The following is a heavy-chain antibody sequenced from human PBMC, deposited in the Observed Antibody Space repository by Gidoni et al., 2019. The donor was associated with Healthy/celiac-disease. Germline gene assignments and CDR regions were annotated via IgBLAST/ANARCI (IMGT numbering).Heavy chain of an antibody. V-gene: IGHV1-69*01. CDR2: IIPIFGTA. CDR3: ARRMTTVTTFVVGTSYYGMDV. J-gene: IGHJ6*02. CDR1: GGTFSSSA. D-gene: IGHD4-17*01. Sequence: QVQLVQSGAEVKKPGSSVKVSCTASGGTFSSSAISWVGQAPGQGREWMGGIIPIFGTANYAQKFQGRVTITADESTSTAYMELSSLRSEDTAVYYCARRMTTVTTFVVGTSYYGMDVWGQGTTVTVSS.